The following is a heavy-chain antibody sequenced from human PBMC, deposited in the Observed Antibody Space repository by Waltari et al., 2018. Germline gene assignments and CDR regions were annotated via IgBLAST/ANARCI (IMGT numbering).Heavy chain of an antibody. CDR2: ISGSGGST. J-gene: IGHJ4*02. D-gene: IGHD3-3*01. V-gene: IGHV3-23*01. CDR3: AKDFTIFGVALFDY. Sequence: WVRQAPGKGLEWVSAISGSGGSTYYADSVKGRFTISRDNSKNTLYLQMNSLRAEDTAVYYCAKDFTIFGVALFDYWGQGTLVTVSS.